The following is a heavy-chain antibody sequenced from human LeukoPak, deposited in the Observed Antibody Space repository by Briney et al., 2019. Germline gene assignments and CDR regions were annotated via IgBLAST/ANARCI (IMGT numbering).Heavy chain of an antibody. V-gene: IGHV3-53*01. Sequence: TGGSLRLSCAASGFTVSSNYMSWVRQAPGKGLEWVSVIYSGGSTYYADSVKGRFTISRDNSKNTLYLQMNSLRAEDTAVYYCAREEENGSGSYLYGMDVWGQGTTVTVSS. CDR3: AREEENGSGSYLYGMDV. CDR1: GFTVSSNY. CDR2: IYSGGST. J-gene: IGHJ6*02. D-gene: IGHD3-10*01.